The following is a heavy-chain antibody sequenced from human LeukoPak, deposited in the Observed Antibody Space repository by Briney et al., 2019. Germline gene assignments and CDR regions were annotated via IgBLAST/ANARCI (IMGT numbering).Heavy chain of an antibody. V-gene: IGHV1-46*01. Sequence: ASVKVYCKASGYTFTTYYMHWVRQAPGQGLEWMGIINPSGGRTIYAQKFQGRVTMTRDMSTSTVYMELSSLRSEDTAVYYCARDRSRGPYYYMDVWGKGTTVTVSS. CDR1: GYTFTTYY. D-gene: IGHD3-10*01. J-gene: IGHJ6*03. CDR3: ARDRSRGPYYYMDV. CDR2: INPSGGRT.